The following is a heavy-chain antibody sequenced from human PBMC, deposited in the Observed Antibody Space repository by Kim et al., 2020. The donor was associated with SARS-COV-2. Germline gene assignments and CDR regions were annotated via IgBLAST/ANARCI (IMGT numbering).Heavy chain of an antibody. CDR2: MNPNSGNT. D-gene: IGHD3-10*01. CDR1: GYTFTSYD. Sequence: ASVKVSCKASGYTFTSYDINWVRQATGQGLEWMGWMNPNSGNTGYAQKFQGRVTMTRNTSISTAYMELSSLRSEDTAVYYCARGLTTMVRGVRQESFDPWGQGTLVTVSS. CDR3: ARGLTTMVRGVRQESFDP. J-gene: IGHJ5*02. V-gene: IGHV1-8*01.